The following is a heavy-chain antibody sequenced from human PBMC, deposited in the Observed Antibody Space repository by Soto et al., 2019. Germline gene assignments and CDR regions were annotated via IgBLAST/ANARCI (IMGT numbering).Heavy chain of an antibody. J-gene: IGHJ4*02. CDR2: ISSSSTI. CDR1: GFTFSSYS. CDR3: ARDHYYDSSGYCFFDY. Sequence: GGSLRLSCAASGFTFSSYSMNWVRQAPGKGLEWVSYISSSSTIYYADSVKGRFTISRDNAKNSLYLQMNSLRDEDTAVYYCARDHYYDSSGYCFFDYWGQGTLVTVSS. V-gene: IGHV3-48*02. D-gene: IGHD3-22*01.